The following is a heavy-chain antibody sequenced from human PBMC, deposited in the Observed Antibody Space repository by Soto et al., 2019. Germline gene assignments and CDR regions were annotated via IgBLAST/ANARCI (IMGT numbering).Heavy chain of an antibody. CDR2: IKEDGSTK. Sequence: GGSLRLSCVASGFTFSNCWMTWVRQAPGKGLEWVANIKEDGSTKFYMDSVKGRFTVSRDNAKNSLYLQMNSLTVEDTAVYFCARDPKDVPRHDPLAIWGQGTMVTVSS. CDR3: ARDPKDVPRHDPLAI. CDR1: GFTFSNCW. J-gene: IGHJ3*02. V-gene: IGHV3-7*05.